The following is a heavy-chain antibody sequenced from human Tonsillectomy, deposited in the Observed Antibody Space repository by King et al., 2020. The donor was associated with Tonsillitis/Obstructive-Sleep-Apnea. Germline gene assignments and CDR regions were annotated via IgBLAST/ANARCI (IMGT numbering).Heavy chain of an antibody. V-gene: IGHV3-30*18. CDR2: ILYDGSSK. Sequence: HVQLVESGGGVVQPGRSLRLSCAASGFTFSNYGMHWVRQAPGKGLEWGAVILYDGSSKSYADSVKGRFTISRDNSKNTLYLQINSLRAEDTAVYYCAKESDAFDVWGQGTMVTVSS. CDR1: GFTFSNYG. CDR3: AKESDAFDV. J-gene: IGHJ3*01.